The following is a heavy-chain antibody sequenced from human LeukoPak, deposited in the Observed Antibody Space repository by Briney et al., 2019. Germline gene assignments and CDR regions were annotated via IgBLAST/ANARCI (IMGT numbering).Heavy chain of an antibody. V-gene: IGHV4-34*01. CDR1: GVSFNDYY. Sequence: SETLSLTCAVSGVSFNDYYWSWVRQTPGKGLEWIGEINHSGYTNDSPSLKSRVTLSIDTFRKQFSLNLRSVTVADTGIYYCTRMTAGHDYWGQGTLVTVSS. CDR2: INHSGYT. CDR3: TRMTAGHDY. J-gene: IGHJ4*02. D-gene: IGHD2-21*02.